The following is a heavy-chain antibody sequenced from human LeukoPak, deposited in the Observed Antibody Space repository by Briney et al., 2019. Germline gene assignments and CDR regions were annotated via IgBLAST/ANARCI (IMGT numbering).Heavy chain of an antibody. Sequence: SETLSLTCAVSGSSISSGYCWGWIRQPPGQGLEWIGSIYHDGITYYKSSLKSRVTISVDTSKDQFSLKLTSVTAADTAVYYCARLAAAGIRYFDYWGQGTLVTVSS. CDR1: GSSISSGYC. CDR3: ARLAAAGIRYFDY. CDR2: IYHDGIT. V-gene: IGHV4-38-2*01. D-gene: IGHD6-13*01. J-gene: IGHJ4*02.